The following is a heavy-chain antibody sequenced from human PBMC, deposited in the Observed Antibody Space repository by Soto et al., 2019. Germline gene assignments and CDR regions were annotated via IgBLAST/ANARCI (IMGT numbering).Heavy chain of an antibody. J-gene: IGHJ3*02. V-gene: IGHV3-64*01. D-gene: IGHD4-4*01. Sequence: GGSLRLSCAASGFTFSIYAMHWVRQAPGKGLEYVSAISSNGGSTYYANSVKGRFTISRDNSKNTLYLQMGSLRAEDMAVYYCARSPDYSKQHDAFDIWGQGTMVTVSS. CDR2: ISSNGGST. CDR3: ARSPDYSKQHDAFDI. CDR1: GFTFSIYA.